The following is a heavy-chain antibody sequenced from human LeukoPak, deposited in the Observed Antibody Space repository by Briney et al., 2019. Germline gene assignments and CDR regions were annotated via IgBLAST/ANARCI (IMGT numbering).Heavy chain of an antibody. CDR3: ARESVSGSIAARPDYYMDV. CDR2: VYASGST. Sequence: PSETLSLTCTVSGGSISSYYWSWIRQPAGKGLEWIGRVYASGSTTYNPSLRSRVTVSVDTSRNQSSLKLTSVTAADTAVYYCARESVSGSIAARPDYYMDVWGKGTTVTVSS. J-gene: IGHJ6*03. V-gene: IGHV4-4*07. D-gene: IGHD6-6*01. CDR1: GGSISSYY.